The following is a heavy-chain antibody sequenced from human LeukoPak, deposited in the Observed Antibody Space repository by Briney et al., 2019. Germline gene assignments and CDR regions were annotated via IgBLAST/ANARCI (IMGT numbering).Heavy chain of an antibody. J-gene: IGHJ4*02. CDR1: VGSIRSSSYY. D-gene: IGHD3-3*01. V-gene: IGHV4-39*01. CDR3: ARWSESATFDS. CDR2: IYYSGST. Sequence: SETLSLTCTVSVGSIRSSSYYWGWIRQPPGKGLEWIGNIYYSGSTYYKPSLKSRVTISVDTSKNQFSLKLRSVTAADTAVFYCARWSESATFDSWGQGTLVIVSS.